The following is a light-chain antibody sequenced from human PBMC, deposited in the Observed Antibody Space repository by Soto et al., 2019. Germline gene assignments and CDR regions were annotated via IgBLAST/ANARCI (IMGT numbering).Light chain of an antibody. CDR1: QSISNH. V-gene: IGKV1-17*01. Sequence: DIQLTQSPSSLSASVEDRVIITCRASQSISNHLNWYKQKPGKAPKRLIYAASSLQSGVPSRFRGSGSGTEFTLTISSLQPEDFATYYCLQHNSYPWTFGQGTKVDIK. CDR2: AAS. J-gene: IGKJ1*01. CDR3: LQHNSYPWT.